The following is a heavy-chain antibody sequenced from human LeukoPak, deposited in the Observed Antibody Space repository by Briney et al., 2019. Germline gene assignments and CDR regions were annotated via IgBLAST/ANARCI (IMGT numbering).Heavy chain of an antibody. D-gene: IGHD6-6*01. J-gene: IGHJ4*02. CDR1: GGSISSSSYY. Sequence: NPSETLSLTCTVSGGSISSSSYYWGWIRQPPGKGLEWIGSIYYSGSTYYNPSLKSRVTVSVDTSKNQFSLKLSSVTAADTAVYYCARSTPPAPVLFDYWGQGTLVTVSS. CDR2: IYYSGST. CDR3: ARSTPPAPVLFDY. V-gene: IGHV4-39*07.